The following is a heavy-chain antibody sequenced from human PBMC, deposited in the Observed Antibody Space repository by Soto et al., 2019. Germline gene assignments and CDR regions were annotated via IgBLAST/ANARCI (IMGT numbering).Heavy chain of an antibody. CDR1: GFTFTSSA. J-gene: IGHJ6*02. Sequence: SVKVSCKASGFTFTSSAVQWVRQARGQRLEWIGWIVVGSGNTNYAQKFQERVTITRDMSTSTAYMELSSLRSEDTAVYYCAADSGGERYYDFWSGYYPYYYGMDVWGQGTTVTVPS. V-gene: IGHV1-58*01. CDR3: AADSGGERYYDFWSGYYPYYYGMDV. D-gene: IGHD3-3*01. CDR2: IVVGSGNT.